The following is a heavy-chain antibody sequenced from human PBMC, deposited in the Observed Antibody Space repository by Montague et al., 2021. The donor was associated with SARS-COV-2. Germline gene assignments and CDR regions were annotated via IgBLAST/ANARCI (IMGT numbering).Heavy chain of an antibody. CDR1: GFSLSTSGMC. V-gene: IGHV2-70*01. CDR3: ARMDILTGYYAYGMDV. J-gene: IGHJ6*02. Sequence: PALVKPTQTLTLTGTFSGFSLSTSGMCVSWIRQPPGKALEWLALSDWXXXKYSSTSLKTRLTISKDTSKHPVVLTMTNMDPVDTATYYCARMDILTGYYAYGMDVWGQGTTVTVSS. D-gene: IGHD3-9*01. CDR2: SDWXXXK.